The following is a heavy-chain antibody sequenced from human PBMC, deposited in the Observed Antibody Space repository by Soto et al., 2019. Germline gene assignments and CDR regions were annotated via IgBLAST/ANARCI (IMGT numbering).Heavy chain of an antibody. CDR2: INPRGDEK. Sequence: EVQLVQSGGGLVQPGGSLSLSCVASGFDFSNYWMNWVRQTPGKGLEWGANINPRGDEKRCVDPVKGRFTVSRDNAKNSLELQMDSLRVEDTAVYFGGAWGDPNPWGQGTLVTVSS. CDR3: GAWGDPNP. J-gene: IGHJ5*02. V-gene: IGHV3-7*01. CDR1: GFDFSNYW. D-gene: IGHD2-21*01.